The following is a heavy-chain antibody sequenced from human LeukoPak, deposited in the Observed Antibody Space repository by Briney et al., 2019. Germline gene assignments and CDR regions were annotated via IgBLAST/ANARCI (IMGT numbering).Heavy chain of an antibody. CDR3: ARLRGYSYGDWYFDL. CDR2: INPNSGGT. CDR1: GYTFTGYH. V-gene: IGHV1-2*04. J-gene: IGHJ2*01. Sequence: ASVKVSCKASGYTFTGYHMHWVRQAPGQGLEWMGWINPNSGGTNYAQKFQGWVTMTRGTSISTAYMELSRLRSDDTAVYYCARLRGYSYGDWYFDLWGRGTLVTVSS. D-gene: IGHD5-18*01.